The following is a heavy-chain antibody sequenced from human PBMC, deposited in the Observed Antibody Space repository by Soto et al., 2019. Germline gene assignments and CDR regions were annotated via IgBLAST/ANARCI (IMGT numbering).Heavy chain of an antibody. J-gene: IGHJ5*02. D-gene: IGHD5-18*01. CDR2: INPSGGST. CDR1: GYTFTSYY. Sequence: QVQLVQSGAEVKKPGASVKVSCKASGYTFTSYYMHWVRQAPGQGLEWMGIINPSGGSTSYAQKFQGRVTMTRTTSTSTVYMELGSLRSEDPAVYYCARVYPSDTRYGYVGNNWFDPWGQGTLVTVSS. V-gene: IGHV1-46*03. CDR3: ARVYPSDTRYGYVGNNWFDP.